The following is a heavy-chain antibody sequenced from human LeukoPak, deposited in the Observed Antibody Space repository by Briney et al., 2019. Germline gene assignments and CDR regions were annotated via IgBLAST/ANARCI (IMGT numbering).Heavy chain of an antibody. J-gene: IGHJ6*03. V-gene: IGHV1-69*06. Sequence: ASVKVSCKASGGTFSTYTFTWVRQAPGQGLEWMGGIIPIFGSPNYAQRFQGRVTITADKSTSTAYMELSSLRSEDTAVYYCAKVDAISTNYMDVWGKEAPWTVS. CDR2: IIPIFGSP. CDR3: AKVDAISTNYMDV. CDR1: GGTFSTYT. D-gene: IGHD2-2*01.